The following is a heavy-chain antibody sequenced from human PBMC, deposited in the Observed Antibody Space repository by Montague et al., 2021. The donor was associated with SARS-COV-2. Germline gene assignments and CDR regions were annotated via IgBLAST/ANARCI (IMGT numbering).Heavy chain of an antibody. V-gene: IGHV4-39*02. CDR2: LYNGGTT. CDR1: GGSISSSTYY. Sequence: ETLSLTGNVSGGSISSSTYYWGWIRQPPGKGLEWIGNLYNGGTTYYSPSLKSRVTISVDTSKNRFSLNMASVTAADTAVYYCARTSKLRESSSGNYYYHAMDVWGQGTTATVSS. CDR3: ARTSKLRESSSGNYYYHAMDV. J-gene: IGHJ6*02. D-gene: IGHD3-16*01.